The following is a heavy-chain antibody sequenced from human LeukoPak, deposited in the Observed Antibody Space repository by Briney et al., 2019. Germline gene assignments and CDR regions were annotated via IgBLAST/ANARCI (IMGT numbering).Heavy chain of an antibody. D-gene: IGHD6-6*01. Sequence: SETLSLTCDVSGASIRNKFWSWLRHPPGKALEWIGYISYTGTTNYNPSLQSRVTISVDTSKNQLSLKLTSMTAADTAVYYCARAGSSSSGYYYYYMDVWGKGTTVTVSS. CDR1: GASIRNKF. CDR3: ARAGSSSSGYYYYYMDV. J-gene: IGHJ6*03. CDR2: ISYTGTT. V-gene: IGHV4-59*01.